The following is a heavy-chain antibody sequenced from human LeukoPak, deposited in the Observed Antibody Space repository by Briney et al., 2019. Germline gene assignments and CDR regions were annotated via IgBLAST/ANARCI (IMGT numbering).Heavy chain of an antibody. CDR1: GYTFTGYY. CDR2: INPNSGGT. J-gene: IGHJ6*03. Sequence: GASVKVSCKASGYTFTGYYMHWVRQAPGQGLEWTGWINPNSGGTNYAQKFQGRVTMTRDTSISTAYMELSRLRSDDTAVYYCARGDCSSTSCYGEGYYYYYMDVWGKGTTVTVSS. D-gene: IGHD2-2*01. CDR3: ARGDCSSTSCYGEGYYYYYMDV. V-gene: IGHV1-2*02.